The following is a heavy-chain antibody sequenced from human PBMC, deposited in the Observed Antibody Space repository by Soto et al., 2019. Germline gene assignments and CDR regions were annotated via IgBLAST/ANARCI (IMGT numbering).Heavy chain of an antibody. D-gene: IGHD2-2*01. V-gene: IGHV1-18*01. Sequence: QVQLVQSGAEVKKPGASVKVSCKASGYTFTSYGISWVRQAPGQGLEWMGWISAYNGNTNYAQKLQGRVTMTTDTSASTAYMELRSLRSDDTAVYYCAGGVVPAATLGRYYYYMDVWGKGTTVTVSS. J-gene: IGHJ6*03. CDR1: GYTFTSYG. CDR3: AGGVVPAATLGRYYYYMDV. CDR2: ISAYNGNT.